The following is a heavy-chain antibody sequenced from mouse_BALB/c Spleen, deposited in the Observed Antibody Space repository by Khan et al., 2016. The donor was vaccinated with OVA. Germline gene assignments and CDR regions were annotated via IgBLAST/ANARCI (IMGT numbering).Heavy chain of an antibody. V-gene: IGHV1-20*02. CDR1: GYSFTGYF. CDR3: ARKNGSDFDY. D-gene: IGHD1-1*01. Sequence: VQLKQSGPELVKPGASVKISCTASGYSFTGYFMNWVMQSHGKSLEWIGRINPHIGEAFYNQKFKGKATLTVDESSSTVHMELRSLASEDSAVYYCARKNGSDFDYWGQGTTLTVSS. CDR2: INPHIGEA. J-gene: IGHJ2*01.